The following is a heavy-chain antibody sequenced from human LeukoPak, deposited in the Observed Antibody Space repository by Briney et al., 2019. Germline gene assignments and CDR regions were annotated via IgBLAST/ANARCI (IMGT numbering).Heavy chain of an antibody. V-gene: IGHV1-2*02. CDR3: ARDLDHSSSWYGVGAFDI. CDR1: GYTFTGYY. D-gene: IGHD6-13*01. Sequence: ASVKVSCKASGYTFTGYYMHWVRQAPGQGLEWMGWINLNSGGTNYAQKFQGRVTMTRDTSISTAYMELSGLRSDDTAVYYCARDLDHSSSWYGVGAFDIWGQGTKITLSS. CDR2: INLNSGGT. J-gene: IGHJ3*02.